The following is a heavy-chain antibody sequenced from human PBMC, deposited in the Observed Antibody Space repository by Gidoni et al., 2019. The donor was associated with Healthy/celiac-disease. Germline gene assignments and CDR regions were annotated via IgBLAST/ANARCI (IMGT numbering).Heavy chain of an antibody. CDR3: ACTTLYCSSTSCRRPDY. V-gene: IGHV3-7*03. J-gene: IGHJ4*02. CDR1: GFTFSSYW. CDR2: IKQDVSEK. D-gene: IGHD2-2*01. Sequence: EVQLVESGGGLVQPGGSLRLSCAASGFTFSSYWMSWVRQAPGKGLEWVANIKQDVSEKYYVDSVKGRFTISRDNAKNSLYLQMNSLRAEDTAVYYCACTTLYCSSTSCRRPDYWGQGTLVTVSS.